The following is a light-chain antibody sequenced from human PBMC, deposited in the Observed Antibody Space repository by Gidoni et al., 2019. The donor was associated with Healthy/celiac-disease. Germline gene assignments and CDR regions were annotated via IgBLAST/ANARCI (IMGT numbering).Light chain of an antibody. CDR3: QQRSNWPPLT. V-gene: IGKV3-11*01. J-gene: IGKJ4*01. Sequence: EIVLTQSPATLSWSPGERATLSCRARQSVRSYLAWYQQKPGQAPRLLIYDASNRATGIPARFSGSGAGTDFTLTISSLEPEDFAVYYCQQRSNWPPLTFGGGTKVEIK. CDR1: QSVRSY. CDR2: DAS.